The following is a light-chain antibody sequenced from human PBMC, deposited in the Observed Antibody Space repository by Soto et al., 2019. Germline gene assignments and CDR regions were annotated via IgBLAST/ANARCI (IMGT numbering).Light chain of an antibody. CDR2: DTS. V-gene: IGKV1-5*01. Sequence: DIQMTQSPSPLSASVGDRVTITCRASQSISSWLAWYQHKPGKAPKLLIYDTSNLESGVPSRFSGSGSGTEFTLTISSLQPDDFASYYCQQYYTYSGTFGQGTKLEIK. CDR3: QQYYTYSGT. J-gene: IGKJ2*01. CDR1: QSISSW.